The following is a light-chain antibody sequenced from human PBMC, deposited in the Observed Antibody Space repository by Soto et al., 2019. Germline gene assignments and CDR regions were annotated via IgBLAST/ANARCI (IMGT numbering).Light chain of an antibody. CDR2: RNN. J-gene: IGLJ3*02. CDR3: AAWDDRLSGRV. V-gene: IGLV1-47*01. Sequence: QSVLTQPPSASGTPGQRVTISCSGSSSNIGSNYVTWYQQLPGTAPKLLIYRNNQRPSGVPDRFSGSKSGTSASLAISGLRSEDEADYYCAAWDDRLSGRVFGGGTKLTVL. CDR1: SSNIGSNY.